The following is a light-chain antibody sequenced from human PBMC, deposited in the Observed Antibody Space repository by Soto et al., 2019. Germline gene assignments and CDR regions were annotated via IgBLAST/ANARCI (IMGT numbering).Light chain of an antibody. J-gene: IGKJ3*01. Sequence: DIQMTQSPSSLSASVRDRVTITCRASQTIDTYLNWYQQHPGKAPKLLIYTASTLQSGVPSRFSGSGSGTDFTLTINSLQPEDFATYYCQQSLSAPFTFGPGIKVDIK. CDR1: QTIDTY. CDR3: QQSLSAPFT. CDR2: TAS. V-gene: IGKV1-39*01.